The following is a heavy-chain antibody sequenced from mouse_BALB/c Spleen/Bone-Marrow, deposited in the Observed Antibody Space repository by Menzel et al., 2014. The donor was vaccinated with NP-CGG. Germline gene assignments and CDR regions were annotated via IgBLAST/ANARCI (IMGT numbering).Heavy chain of an antibody. D-gene: IGHD2-12*01. Sequence: QVQLQQSGAELVKPGASVKLSCKASGYTFTSYWMHWVKQRPGQGLEWIGEINPSNGRTNYNEKFKIKATLTVDKSPSTAYMQLSSLTSEDSAVYYCASYRGAYWGQGTLVTVSA. J-gene: IGHJ3*01. CDR3: ASYRGAY. CDR1: GYTFTSYW. CDR2: INPSNGRT. V-gene: IGHV1S81*02.